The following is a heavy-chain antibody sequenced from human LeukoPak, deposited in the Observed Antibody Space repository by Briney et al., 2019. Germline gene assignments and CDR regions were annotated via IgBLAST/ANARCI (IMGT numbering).Heavy chain of an antibody. Sequence: GGPLRLSCAASGFTLSNYAMTWVRQAPGKGLAWVSNITARGAATYYTASLEGWFTISRDTSKKPLYLHMNSLRAEDTAVYYCAKDSIAFLWFGEPDYWRQGPLVTVSS. CDR2: ITARGAAT. D-gene: IGHD3-10*01. J-gene: IGHJ4*02. CDR1: GFTLSNYA. CDR3: AKDSIAFLWFGEPDY. V-gene: IGHV3-23*01.